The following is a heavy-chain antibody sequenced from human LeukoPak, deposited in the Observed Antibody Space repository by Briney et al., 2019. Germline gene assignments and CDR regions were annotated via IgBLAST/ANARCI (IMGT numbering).Heavy chain of an antibody. CDR3: AKGQKWELPFDY. CDR1: GFTFSSYA. V-gene: IGHV3-23*01. Sequence: GSLRLSCAASGFTFSSYAMSWVRQAPGKGLKWVSAISIGGGSTYYADSVKGRFTISRDNSKNTLYLQMNSLRAEDTAVYYCAKGQKWELPFDYWGQGTLVTVSS. J-gene: IGHJ4*02. D-gene: IGHD1-26*01. CDR2: ISIGGGST.